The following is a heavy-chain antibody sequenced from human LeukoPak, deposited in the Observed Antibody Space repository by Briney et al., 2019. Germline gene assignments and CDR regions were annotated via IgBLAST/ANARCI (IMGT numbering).Heavy chain of an antibody. CDR2: IGTAGDT. V-gene: IGHV3-13*01. J-gene: IGHJ4*02. CDR1: GFTFSSYD. Sequence: GGCLSLSCAASGFTFSSYDMHWVRQATGKGLEWVSAIGTAGDTYYPGSVKGRFTISRENAKNSLYLQMNSLRAGDTAVYYCARGYYYGSGSPLDYWGQGTLVTVSS. D-gene: IGHD3-10*01. CDR3: ARGYYYGSGSPLDY.